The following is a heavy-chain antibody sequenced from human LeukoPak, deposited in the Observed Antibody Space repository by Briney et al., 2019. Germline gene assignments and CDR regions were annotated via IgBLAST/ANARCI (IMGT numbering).Heavy chain of an antibody. V-gene: IGHV1-18*01. Sequence: ASVKVSCKASNYTFTSYGLSWVRQAPGQGLEWMGWISAYNGNTNYAQKLQGRVTMTTDTSTSTAYMELRSLTSDDTAVYYCARVIRGYFDYWGQGTLVTVSS. CDR3: ARVIRGYFDY. CDR2: ISAYNGNT. D-gene: IGHD2/OR15-2a*01. CDR1: NYTFTSYG. J-gene: IGHJ4*02.